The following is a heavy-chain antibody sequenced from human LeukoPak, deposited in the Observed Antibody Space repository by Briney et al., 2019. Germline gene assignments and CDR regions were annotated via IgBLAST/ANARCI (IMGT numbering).Heavy chain of an antibody. CDR1: GFTFSDYY. D-gene: IGHD6-19*01. V-gene: IGHV3-11*06. CDR3: ARGTVAAPNWFDP. Sequence: GGSLRLSCAASGFTFSDYYMSWIRQAPGKGLEWVSYISSSSSYTNYADSVKGRFTISRDNAKNSLYLQMNSLRAADTAVYYCARGTVAAPNWFDPWGQGTLVTVSS. CDR2: ISSSSSYT. J-gene: IGHJ5*02.